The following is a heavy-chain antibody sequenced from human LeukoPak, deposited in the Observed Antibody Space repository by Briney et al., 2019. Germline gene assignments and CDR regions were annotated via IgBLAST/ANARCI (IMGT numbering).Heavy chain of an antibody. CDR3: ARGYNPYYFDY. V-gene: IGHV4-39*07. J-gene: IGHJ4*02. Sequence: PSETLSLTCTVSGGSISFSTYYWGWIRQPPGKGLDWIGSIYYSGNTYYNPSLKSRVTISVDTSKNQFSLKLSSVTAADTAVYYCARGYNPYYFDYWGQGTLVTVSS. CDR2: IYYSGNT. D-gene: IGHD1-1*01. CDR1: GGSISFSTYY.